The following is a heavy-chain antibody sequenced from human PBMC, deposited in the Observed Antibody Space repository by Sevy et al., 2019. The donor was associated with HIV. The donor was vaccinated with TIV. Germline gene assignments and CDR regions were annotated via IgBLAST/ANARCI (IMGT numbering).Heavy chain of an antibody. J-gene: IGHJ4*02. CDR2: ISGSGATT. Sequence: GGSLRLSCGVSGFTFSSYAMTWVRQPPGKGLEWVSIISGSGATTSYADSVKGRFTISRDNSKNALYLQMNSLRAEATAVYYCSTLRSRVLKPPYYFDYWGQGTLVTVSS. CDR3: STLRSRVLKPPYYFDY. D-gene: IGHD3-10*01. CDR1: GFTFSSYA. V-gene: IGHV3-23*01.